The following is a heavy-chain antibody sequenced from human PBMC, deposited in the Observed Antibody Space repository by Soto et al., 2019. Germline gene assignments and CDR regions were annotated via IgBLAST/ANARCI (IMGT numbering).Heavy chain of an antibody. CDR1: GGSISSSSYY. V-gene: IGHV4-39*01. J-gene: IGHJ4*02. Sequence: PSETLSLTCTVSGGSISSSSYYWGWIRQPPGKGLEWIGSIYYSGSTYYNPSLKSRVTISVDTSKNQFSLKLSSVTAADTAVYYCARLAWLPPGYYFDYWGQGTLVTVSS. CDR3: ARLAWLPPGYYFDY. CDR2: IYYSGST. D-gene: IGHD5-12*01.